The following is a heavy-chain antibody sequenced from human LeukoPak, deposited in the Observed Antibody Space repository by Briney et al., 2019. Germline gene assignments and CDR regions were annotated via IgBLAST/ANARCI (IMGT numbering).Heavy chain of an antibody. CDR1: GFTFSSYS. CDR3: ARLRSAGGRLGPIDY. D-gene: IGHD1-26*01. J-gene: IGHJ4*02. Sequence: PGGSLRLSCAASGFTFSSYSMNWVRQAPGKGLEWVSYISSSSSTIYYADSVKGRFTISRDNAKNSLYLQMNSLRAEDTAVYYCARLRSAGGRLGPIDYWGQGTLVTVSS. CDR2: ISSSSSTI. V-gene: IGHV3-48*01.